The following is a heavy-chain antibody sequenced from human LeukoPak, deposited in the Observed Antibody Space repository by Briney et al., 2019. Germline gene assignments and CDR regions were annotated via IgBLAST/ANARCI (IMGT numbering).Heavy chain of an antibody. CDR3: ARGRTYYYDSSGYGY. CDR2: ISSSGSTI. J-gene: IGHJ4*02. V-gene: IGHV3-11*01. D-gene: IGHD3-22*01. Sequence: PGGSLRLSCAASGFTFSDYYMSWLRQAPGKGLECVSYISSSGSTIYYADSVKGRFTISRDNARNSLYLQMNSLRAEDTAVYYCARGRTYYYDSSGYGYWGQGTLVTVSS. CDR1: GFTFSDYY.